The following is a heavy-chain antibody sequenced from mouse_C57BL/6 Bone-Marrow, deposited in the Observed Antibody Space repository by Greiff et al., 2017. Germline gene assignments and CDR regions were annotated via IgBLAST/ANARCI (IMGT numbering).Heavy chain of an antibody. Sequence: QVQLQQSGPGLVQPSQSLSITCTVSGFSLTSYGVHWVRQSPGKGLEWLGVIWSGGSTDYNAAFISRLSISKDNSKSQVFFKMNSRQADDTAIYYCARNYYGSSRYFDVWGTGTTVTVSS. CDR3: ARNYYGSSRYFDV. D-gene: IGHD1-1*01. J-gene: IGHJ1*03. V-gene: IGHV2-2*01. CDR1: GFSLTSYG. CDR2: IWSGGST.